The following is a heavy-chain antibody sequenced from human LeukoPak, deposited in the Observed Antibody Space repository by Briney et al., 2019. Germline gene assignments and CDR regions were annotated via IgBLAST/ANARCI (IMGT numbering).Heavy chain of an antibody. V-gene: IGHV3-30*18. Sequence: SGGSLRLSCAASGFTFSSYGMHWVRQAPGKGLEWVAVISYDGSNTYYADSVKGRFTISRDNSKNTLYLQMNSLRAEDTALYYCAKDPFSCRSRGCHGIDYWGQGTLVTVSS. J-gene: IGHJ4*02. CDR2: ISYDGSNT. CDR1: GFTFSSYG. CDR3: AKDPFSCRSRGCHGIDY. D-gene: IGHD6-19*01.